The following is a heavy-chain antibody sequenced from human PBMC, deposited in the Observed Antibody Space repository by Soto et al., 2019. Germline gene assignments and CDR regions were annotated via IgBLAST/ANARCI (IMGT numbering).Heavy chain of an antibody. V-gene: IGHV1-2*02. D-gene: IGHD6-13*01. J-gene: IGHJ4*02. CDR1: GYTFTGHY. Sequence: ASVKVSCKASGYTFTGHYIHWVRQAPEQGPEWMGEIGPESGATRYAQRFQGRVTMTRDMSITTVYMELNAVIPEDTAVYYCSRGTAAAGYYYWGQGTPVTVSS. CDR2: IGPESGAT. CDR3: SRGTAAAGYYY.